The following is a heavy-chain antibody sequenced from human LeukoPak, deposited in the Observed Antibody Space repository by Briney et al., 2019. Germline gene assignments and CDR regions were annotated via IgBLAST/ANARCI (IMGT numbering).Heavy chain of an antibody. J-gene: IGHJ6*02. Sequence: GESLQISCKGSGYSFTSYWIGWVRPLPGKGLEWMGIIYPGDSDTRYSPSFQGQVTISADKSISTAYLQWSSLKASDTAMYYCARQFRGGPYYYYGMDVWGQGTTVTVSS. D-gene: IGHD2-15*01. CDR1: GYSFTSYW. V-gene: IGHV5-51*01. CDR3: ARQFRGGPYYYYGMDV. CDR2: IYPGDSDT.